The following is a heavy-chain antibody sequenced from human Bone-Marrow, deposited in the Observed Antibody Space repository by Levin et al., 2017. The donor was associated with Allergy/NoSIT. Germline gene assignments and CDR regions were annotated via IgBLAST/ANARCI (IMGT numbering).Heavy chain of an antibody. J-gene: IGHJ3*01. Sequence: GGSLRLSCAASGFTFSKYGMNWVRQAPGKGLEWVSYISNSGSTTYYADSVKGRFTISRDNAMNSLYLQMNSLRGEDTAVYYCGRDFIIWFGDEEEDDGFDVWGQGTMVTVSS. D-gene: IGHD3-10*01. CDR1: GFTFSKYG. V-gene: IGHV3-48*01. CDR2: ISNSGSTT. CDR3: GRDFIIWFGDEEEDDGFDV.